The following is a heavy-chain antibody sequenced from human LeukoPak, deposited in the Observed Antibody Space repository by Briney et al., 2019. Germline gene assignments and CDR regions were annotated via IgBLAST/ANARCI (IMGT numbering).Heavy chain of an antibody. V-gene: IGHV3-7*03. CDR1: GFTFSSYA. D-gene: IGHD2-21*01. Sequence: PGGSLRLSCAASGFTFSSYAMSWVRQAPGKGLEWVANINKDGGEKYYVDSVKGRFTISRDNAKNSLYLQMNSLRADDTAVYYCARRDSFYGMDVWGQGTTVTVSS. CDR2: INKDGGEK. CDR3: ARRDSFYGMDV. J-gene: IGHJ6*02.